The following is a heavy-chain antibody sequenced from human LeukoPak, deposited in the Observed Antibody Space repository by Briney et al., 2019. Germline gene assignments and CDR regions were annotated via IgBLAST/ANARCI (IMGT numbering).Heavy chain of an antibody. D-gene: IGHD3-10*01. CDR1: GGSFSGYY. V-gene: IGHV4-34*01. CDR2: INHSGST. J-gene: IGHJ4*02. Sequence: SETLSLTCAVYGGSFSGYYWSWIRQPPGKGLGWIGEINHSGSTNYNPSLKSRVTISVDTSKNQFSLKLSSVTAADTAVYYCARGSGHYGSGSLNYWGQGTLVTVSS. CDR3: ARGSGHYGSGSLNY.